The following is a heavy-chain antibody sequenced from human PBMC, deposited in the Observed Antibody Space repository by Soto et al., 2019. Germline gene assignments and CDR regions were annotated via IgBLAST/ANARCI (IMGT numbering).Heavy chain of an antibody. CDR2: IYTDSST. D-gene: IGHD3-16*01. J-gene: IGHJ4*02. V-gene: IGHV3-66*01. Sequence: EVQLVESGGGLVQPGWSLRLSCAASGFTVSSNYMSWVRQAPGKGLEWVSIIYTDSSTYYAVYVKCRFTISRYNSKNKLYLQMNSLRAEDTAVYYCARGVITFGSFDYWGQGNLVTVSS. CDR3: ARGVITFGSFDY. CDR1: GFTVSSNY.